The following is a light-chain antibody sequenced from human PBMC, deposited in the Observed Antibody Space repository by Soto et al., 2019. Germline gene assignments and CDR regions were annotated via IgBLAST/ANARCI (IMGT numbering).Light chain of an antibody. Sequence: ISLHPVSGPLALSPRERATLSGRAIQSVSSSYLASYQQKPGQAPRLLIYGAASRATGIPDRCSGSGAGTDVSLTISRREQDDFVVYYCQQYGSAPPITFGQGTRLEIK. J-gene: IGKJ5*01. CDR3: QQYGSAPPIT. V-gene: IGKV3-20*01. CDR2: GAA. CDR1: QSVSSSY.